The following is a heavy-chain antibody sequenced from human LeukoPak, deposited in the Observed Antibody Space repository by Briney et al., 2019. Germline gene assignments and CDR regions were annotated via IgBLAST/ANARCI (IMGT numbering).Heavy chain of an antibody. CDR3: ARAGYGDSDFDY. J-gene: IGHJ4*02. Sequence: PSQTLSLTCTVSGGSISSGPYYWSWIRQPPGKGLEWIGSIYHSGNTYYNPSLKSRVTISVDTSKNQFSLKLNSVTAADTAVYYCARAGYGDSDFDYWGQGTLVTVSS. CDR1: GGSISSGPYY. CDR2: IYHSGNT. V-gene: IGHV4-39*07. D-gene: IGHD4-17*01.